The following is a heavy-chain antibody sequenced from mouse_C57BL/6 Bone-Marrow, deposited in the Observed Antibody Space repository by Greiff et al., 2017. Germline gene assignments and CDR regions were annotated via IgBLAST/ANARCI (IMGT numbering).Heavy chain of an antibody. CDR1: GYSFTGYF. CDR2: INPYNGDT. V-gene: IGHV1-20*01. D-gene: IGHD2-3*01. CDR3: ARYRDGYYWYFDV. Sequence: EVKLQESGPELVKPGDSVKISCKASGYSFTGYFMNWVMQSHGKSLEWIGRINPYNGDTFYNQKFKGKATLTVDKSSSTAHMELRSLTSEDSAVYYCARYRDGYYWYFDVWGTGTTVTVSS. J-gene: IGHJ1*03.